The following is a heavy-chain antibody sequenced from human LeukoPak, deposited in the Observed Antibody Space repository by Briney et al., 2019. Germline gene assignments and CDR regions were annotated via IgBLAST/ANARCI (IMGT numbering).Heavy chain of an antibody. V-gene: IGHV3-23*01. CDR1: GFTFSSFS. Sequence: GGSLRLSCAASGFTFSSFSMNWVRQAPGKGLEWVSTVSTSGASTYYADSVKGRFTISRDNSKNTLYLQMNSLKTEDTAVYYCTRLPMVRGATNFDYWGQGTMVTVSS. D-gene: IGHD3-10*01. CDR3: TRLPMVRGATNFDY. J-gene: IGHJ4*03. CDR2: VSTSGAST.